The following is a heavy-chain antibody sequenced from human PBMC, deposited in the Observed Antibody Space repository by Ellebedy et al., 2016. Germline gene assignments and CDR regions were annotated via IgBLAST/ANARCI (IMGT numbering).Heavy chain of an antibody. V-gene: IGHV3-23*01. D-gene: IGHD5-18*01. Sequence: GESLKISXAASGFTFDRYAMSWVRQAPGKGLEWVSAISGDGGTTYYAGSVQGRFSISRDNSRNMVYLQMNSLRAQDTAVYYCARKSTAMVTLDAFDFWGQGTMVTVSS. J-gene: IGHJ3*01. CDR3: ARKSTAMVTLDAFDF. CDR2: ISGDGGTT. CDR1: GFTFDRYA.